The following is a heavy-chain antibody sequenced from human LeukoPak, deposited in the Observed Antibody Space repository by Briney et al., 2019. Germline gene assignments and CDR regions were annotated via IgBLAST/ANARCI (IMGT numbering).Heavy chain of an antibody. CDR3: AREPRKYYYDSSGYYWGDAFGI. CDR2: IYSGGST. J-gene: IGHJ3*02. Sequence: GGSLRLSCAASGFTVSSNYMSWVRQAPGKGLEWVSVIYSGGSTYYADSVKGRFTISRHNSKNTLYLQMNSLRAEDTAVYYCAREPRKYYYDSSGYYWGDAFGIWGQGTMVTVSS. CDR1: GFTVSSNY. V-gene: IGHV3-53*04. D-gene: IGHD3-22*01.